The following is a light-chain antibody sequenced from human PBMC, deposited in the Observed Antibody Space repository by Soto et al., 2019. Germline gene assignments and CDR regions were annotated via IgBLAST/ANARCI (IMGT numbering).Light chain of an antibody. V-gene: IGLV1-40*01. J-gene: IGLJ1*01. Sequence: QSVLTQPPSVSGAPGQRVTISCSGSSSNIGAGYDVHWYQQRPGTAPKLLIFGNINRPSGVPDLFSGSKSGTSASLAITGLQAEDEGDYDCQSYDSTLSARDVFGTGTKLTVL. CDR3: QSYDSTLSARDV. CDR1: SSNIGAGYD. CDR2: GNI.